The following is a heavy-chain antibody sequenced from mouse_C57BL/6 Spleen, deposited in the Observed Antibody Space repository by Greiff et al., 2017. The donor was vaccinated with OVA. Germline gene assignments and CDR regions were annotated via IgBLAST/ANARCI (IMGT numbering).Heavy chain of an antibody. V-gene: IGHV1-81*01. Sequence: VQLQQSGAELARPGASVKLSCKASGYTFTSYGISWVKQRTGQGLEWIGEIYPRSGNTYYNEKFKGKATLTADKSSSTAYMELRSLTSEDSAVYFCARSGANWDTYYFDYWGQGTTLTVSS. CDR1: GYTFTSYG. CDR3: ARSGANWDTYYFDY. J-gene: IGHJ2*01. CDR2: IYPRSGNT. D-gene: IGHD4-1*01.